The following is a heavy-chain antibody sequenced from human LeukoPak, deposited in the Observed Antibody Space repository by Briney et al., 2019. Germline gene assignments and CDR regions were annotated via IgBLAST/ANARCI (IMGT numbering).Heavy chain of an antibody. Sequence: QPSETLSLTCAVYGGSFSGYYWSWIRQPPGKGLEWIGEINHSGSTNYNPSLKSRVTISVDTSKNQFSLKLSSVTAADTAVYYCARGRDYDILTGPRYYFDYWGQGTLVTVSS. J-gene: IGHJ4*02. CDR3: ARGRDYDILTGPRYYFDY. CDR2: INHSGST. V-gene: IGHV4-34*01. D-gene: IGHD3-9*01. CDR1: GGSFSGYY.